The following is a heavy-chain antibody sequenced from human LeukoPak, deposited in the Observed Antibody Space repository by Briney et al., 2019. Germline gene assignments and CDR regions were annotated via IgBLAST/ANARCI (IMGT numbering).Heavy chain of an antibody. CDR3: ARDSSAWSDY. CDR2: ISSSSSYI. CDR1: GFTFSSYI. D-gene: IGHD6-19*01. Sequence: GGALRLSCAASGFTFSSYIMNWVRQAPGKGLEWVSSISSSSSYIYYADSVKGRFTISRDNAKNSLYLQMNSLRAEDTAVYYCARDSSAWSDYWGQGTLVTVSS. J-gene: IGHJ4*02. V-gene: IGHV3-21*01.